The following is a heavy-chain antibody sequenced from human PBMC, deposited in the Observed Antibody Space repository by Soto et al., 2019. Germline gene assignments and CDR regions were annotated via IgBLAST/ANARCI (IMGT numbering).Heavy chain of an antibody. CDR2: MNPSGGGT. V-gene: IGHV1-46*01. CDR3: ARDYELRFLEWLSSPDRTYYYYYGMDV. CDR1: GYTFTSYY. Sequence: ASVKVSCKASGYTFTSYYMHWVRKDPGQGLEWMGIMNPSGGGTSYAQKFQGRVTMTRDTSTSTVYMELSSLRSEDTAVYYCARDYELRFLEWLSSPDRTYYYYYGMDVWGQGTTVTVSS. J-gene: IGHJ6*02. D-gene: IGHD3-3*01.